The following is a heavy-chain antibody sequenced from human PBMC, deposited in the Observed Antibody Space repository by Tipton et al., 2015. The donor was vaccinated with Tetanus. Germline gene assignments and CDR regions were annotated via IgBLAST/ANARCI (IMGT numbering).Heavy chain of an antibody. CDR1: GFTFSTFV. J-gene: IGHJ4*02. Sequence: SLRLSCAASGFTFSTFVMAWVRQAPGKGLEWVSTIIAGGGTTHYADSVKGRFTISRDNSKNALYLQMNSLRAEVTAVYYCAKLGAVTTPAYWGQGTLVTVSS. D-gene: IGHD4-17*01. V-gene: IGHV3-23*01. CDR3: AKLGAVTTPAY. CDR2: IIAGGGTT.